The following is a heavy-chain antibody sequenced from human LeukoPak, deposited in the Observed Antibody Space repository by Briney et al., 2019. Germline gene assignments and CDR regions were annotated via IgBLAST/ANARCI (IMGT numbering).Heavy chain of an antibody. J-gene: IGHJ5*02. CDR1: GFTVSSNY. Sequence: GGSLRLSCAASGFTVSSNYMSWVRQAPGKGLEWVLVIYSDGSTYYADSVKGRFTISRDNSKNTLYLQMNSLRAEDTAVYYCAPVSYSSGWFDHWGQGTLVTVSS. D-gene: IGHD6-13*01. CDR3: APVSYSSGWFDH. CDR2: IYSDGST. V-gene: IGHV3-53*01.